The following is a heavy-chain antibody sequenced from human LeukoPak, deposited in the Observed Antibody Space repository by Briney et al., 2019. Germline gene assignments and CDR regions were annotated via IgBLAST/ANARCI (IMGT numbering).Heavy chain of an antibody. Sequence: GGSLRLSCAASGFTFSDFYMSWIRQSPGKGLEWISCISNSGSIISYADPVKGRFTISRDHAKNSLFLQMNSLRAEDTAVYYCARETIFGLSRYFDLWGRGTLVTVSS. CDR3: ARETIFGLSRYFDL. CDR1: GFTFSDFY. CDR2: ISNSGSII. V-gene: IGHV3-11*01. J-gene: IGHJ2*01. D-gene: IGHD3-3*01.